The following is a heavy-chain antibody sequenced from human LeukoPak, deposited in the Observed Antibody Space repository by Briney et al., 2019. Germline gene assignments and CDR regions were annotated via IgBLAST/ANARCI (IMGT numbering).Heavy chain of an antibody. V-gene: IGHV4-31*03. Sequence: KASQTLSLTCTVSGGSISSGGYYWSWIRQHPGKGLEWIGYIYYSGSTYYNPSLKSRVTISVDTSKNQFSLKLSSVTAADTAVYYCARELPRYYSGMDVWGQGTTVTVSS. CDR3: ARELPRYYSGMDV. CDR1: GGSISSGGYY. J-gene: IGHJ6*02. CDR2: IYYSGST.